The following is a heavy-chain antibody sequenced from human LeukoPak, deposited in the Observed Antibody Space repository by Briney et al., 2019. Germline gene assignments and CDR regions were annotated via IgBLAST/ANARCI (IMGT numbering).Heavy chain of an antibody. V-gene: IGHV3-48*01. J-gene: IGHJ6*03. CDR2: ISSSSSTI. CDR3: AKDRCSNGVGCYYYYMDV. Sequence: GGSVRLSCAASGFTFSSYSMNWVRQAPGKGLEWVSYISSSSSTIYYADSVKGRFTISRDNAKNSLYLQMNSLRAEDTAVYYCAKDRCSNGVGCYYYYMDVWGKGTTVTISS. D-gene: IGHD2-8*01. CDR1: GFTFSSYS.